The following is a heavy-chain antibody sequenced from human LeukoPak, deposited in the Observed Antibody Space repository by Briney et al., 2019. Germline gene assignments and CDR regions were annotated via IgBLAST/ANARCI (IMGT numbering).Heavy chain of an antibody. CDR1: GGSNSSSSYY. D-gene: IGHD3-9*01. J-gene: IGHJ3*02. Sequence: SETLSLTCTVSGGSNSSSSYYWGWIRQPPGKGLEWIGSIYYSGSTYYNPSLKSRVTISVDTSKNQFSLKLSSVTAADTAVYYCARQKDDILTGLAFDIWGQGTMVTVSS. V-gene: IGHV4-39*01. CDR2: IYYSGST. CDR3: ARQKDDILTGLAFDI.